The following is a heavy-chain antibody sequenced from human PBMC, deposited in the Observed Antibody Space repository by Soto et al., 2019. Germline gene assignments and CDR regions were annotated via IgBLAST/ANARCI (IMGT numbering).Heavy chain of an antibody. CDR1: GGTFSSYA. V-gene: IGHV1-69*12. Sequence: QVQLVQSGAEVKKPGSSVKVSCKASGGTFSSYAISWVRQAPGQGLEWMGGIIPIFGKANYAQKSQGRVKITADETTSTAYKELSSVRSEDKAVYYCARARSSGYLFDIWGQGTMVTVSS. D-gene: IGHD3-22*01. CDR2: IIPIFGKA. CDR3: ARARSSGYLFDI. J-gene: IGHJ3*02.